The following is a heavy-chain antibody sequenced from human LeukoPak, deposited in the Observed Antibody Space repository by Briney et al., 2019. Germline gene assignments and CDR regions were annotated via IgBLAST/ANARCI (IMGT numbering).Heavy chain of an antibody. D-gene: IGHD3-22*01. CDR1: GYTFISYG. V-gene: IGHV1-18*01. CDR3: ARDWGSYYYDSSGYAHNSRENWFDP. CDR2: ISTYNGNT. J-gene: IGHJ5*02. Sequence: GASVKVSCKASGYTFISYGISWVRQAPGQGLEWMGWISTYNGNTNYAQKLQGRVTMTRDTSISTAYMELSRLRSDDTAVYYCARDWGSYYYDSSGYAHNSRENWFDPWGQGTLVTVSS.